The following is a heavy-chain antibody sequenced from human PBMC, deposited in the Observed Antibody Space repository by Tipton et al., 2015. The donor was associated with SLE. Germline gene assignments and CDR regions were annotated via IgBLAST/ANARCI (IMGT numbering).Heavy chain of an antibody. CDR2: ISGSDGST. CDR3: ATHIGGFPSGYFGS. J-gene: IGHJ4*02. D-gene: IGHD4-23*01. V-gene: IGHV3-23*01. CDR1: RVTFSTYG. Sequence: SLRLSCAASRVTFSTYGMRWVRQSPETGLEWVSSISGSDGSTYYADSVKVRFTISRDNSKNTLYLQMNSLRAEDTAVYYCATHIGGFPSGYFGSWGQGTLVTVSS.